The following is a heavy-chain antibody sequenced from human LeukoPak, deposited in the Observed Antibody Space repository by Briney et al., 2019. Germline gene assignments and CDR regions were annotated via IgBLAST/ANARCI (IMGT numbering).Heavy chain of an antibody. CDR1: GGSISSYY. V-gene: IGHV4-59*01. J-gene: IGHJ4*02. CDR3: ARALRRSAPLDY. CDR2: IYYSGST. D-gene: IGHD3-9*01. Sequence: SETLSLTCTVSGGSISSYYWSWIRQPPGKGLEWIGYIYYSGSTNYNPSLKSRVTISVDTSKNQFSLKLSSVTAADTAVYYCARALRRSAPLDYWGQGTLDTVSS.